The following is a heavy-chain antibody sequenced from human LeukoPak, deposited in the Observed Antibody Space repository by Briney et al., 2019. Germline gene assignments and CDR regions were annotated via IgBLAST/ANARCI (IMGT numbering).Heavy chain of an antibody. CDR1: GFTFSSYA. V-gene: IGHV3-23*01. D-gene: IGHD3-22*01. J-gene: IGHJ4*02. CDR2: ISGSGGST. CDR3: AKDSTMIVVVYYFDY. Sequence: GGSLRLSCAASGFTFSSYAMSWVRQAPGKGLEWVSAISGSGGSTYYADSVKGRFTISRENSKNTLYLQMNSLRAEDTAVYYCAKDSTMIVVVYYFDYWGQGTLVTVSS.